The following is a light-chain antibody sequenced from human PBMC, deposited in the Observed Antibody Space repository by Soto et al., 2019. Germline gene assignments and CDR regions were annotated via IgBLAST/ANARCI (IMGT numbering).Light chain of an antibody. J-gene: IGKJ5*01. CDR1: QTISSW. CDR2: EAS. V-gene: IGKV1-5*01. Sequence: DIQMTQSPSTLSGSVGDRVTITCRASQTISSWLAWYQQKPGKAPKLLIYEASTLQSGVPSRFSGIGSGTDFTLTISSLQTEDFATYHCQQVNVYPITFGQGTRLEIK. CDR3: QQVNVYPIT.